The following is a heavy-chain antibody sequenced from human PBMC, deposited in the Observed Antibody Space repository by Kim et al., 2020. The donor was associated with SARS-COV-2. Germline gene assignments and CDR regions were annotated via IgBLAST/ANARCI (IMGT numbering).Heavy chain of an antibody. D-gene: IGHD2-15*01. V-gene: IGHV3-33*01. CDR2: IWYDGSNK. CDR3: ARDRTPYGSLDY. J-gene: IGHJ4*02. Sequence: GGSLRLSCAASGFTFSSYGMHWVRQAPGKGLEWVAVIWYDGSNKYYADSVKGRFTISRDNSKNTLYLQMNSLRAEDTAVYYCARDRTPYGSLDYWGQGTLGNVS. CDR1: GFTFSSYG.